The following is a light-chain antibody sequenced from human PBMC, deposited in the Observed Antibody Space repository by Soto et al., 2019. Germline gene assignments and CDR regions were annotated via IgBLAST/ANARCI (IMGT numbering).Light chain of an antibody. V-gene: IGLV3-1*01. CDR1: KLGDKY. CDR3: QALERSTVG. CDR2: QDS. Sequence: SYELTQPPSVSVSPGQTASITCSGDKLGDKYACWYQQKPGQSPVLVIYQDSKRPSGIPERFSGSNSGNTATLTISGTQAIEEADYFFQALERSTVGFGGGTKLTVL. J-gene: IGLJ2*01.